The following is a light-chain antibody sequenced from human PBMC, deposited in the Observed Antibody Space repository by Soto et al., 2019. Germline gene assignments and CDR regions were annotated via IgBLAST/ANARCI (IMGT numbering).Light chain of an antibody. V-gene: IGLV4-69*01. J-gene: IGLJ3*02. CDR2: LNSDGSH. CDR1: SGHSNYA. CDR3: QTWGTGVVL. Sequence: QLVLTQSPSASASLGASVKLTCTLSSGHSNYAIAWHQQKPEKGPRYLMKLNSDGSHRRGDGIPDRFSGSSSGAERYLTISSLQSEDEADYYCQTWGTGVVLFGGGTKLTVL.